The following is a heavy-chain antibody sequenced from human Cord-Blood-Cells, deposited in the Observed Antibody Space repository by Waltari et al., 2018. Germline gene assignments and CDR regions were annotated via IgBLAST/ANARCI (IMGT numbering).Heavy chain of an antibody. J-gene: IGHJ3*02. D-gene: IGHD7-27*01. Sequence: QVQLVQSGAEVKKPGASVKVSCKASGYTFTSYAMHWVRQAPGQRREWMGWINAGNGNTKYSQKFQGRVTITRDTSASTAYMELSSLRSEDTAVYYCARDRTGEVDGAFDIWGQGTMVTVSS. CDR2: INAGNGNT. V-gene: IGHV1-3*01. CDR3: ARDRTGEVDGAFDI. CDR1: GYTFTSYA.